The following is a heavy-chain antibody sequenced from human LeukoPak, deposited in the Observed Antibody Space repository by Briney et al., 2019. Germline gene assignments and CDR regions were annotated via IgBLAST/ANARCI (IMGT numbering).Heavy chain of an antibody. CDR2: IRYDGSNK. CDR3: ARNGGIRLLSDAFDI. J-gene: IGHJ3*02. CDR1: GFTFSSYG. D-gene: IGHD3-16*01. V-gene: IGHV3-30*02. Sequence: GGSLRLSCAASGFTFSSYGMHWVRQAPGKGLEWVAFIRYDGSNKYYADSLKGRFTISRDNARNSLFLQMNSLGAEDTAVYYCARNGGIRLLSDAFDIWGQGTMVTVSS.